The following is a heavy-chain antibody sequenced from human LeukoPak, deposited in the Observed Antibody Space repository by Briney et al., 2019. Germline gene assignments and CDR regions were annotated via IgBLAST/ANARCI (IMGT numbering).Heavy chain of an antibody. CDR3: AKDVPRLLWFGEFYFDY. V-gene: IGHV3-23*01. CDR1: GFTFSSYA. J-gene: IGHJ4*02. CDR2: ISGSGGST. Sequence: QPGGSLRLSCAASGFTFSSYAMSWVRQAPGKGLEWVSAISGSGGSTYYADSVKGRFTISRDNSKNTLYLQMNSLRAEDTALYYCAKDVPRLLWFGEFYFDYWGQGTLVTVSS. D-gene: IGHD3-10*01.